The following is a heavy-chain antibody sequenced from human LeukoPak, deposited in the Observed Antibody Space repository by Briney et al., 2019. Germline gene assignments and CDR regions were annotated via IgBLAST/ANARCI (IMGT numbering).Heavy chain of an antibody. Sequence: GGSLRLSCAPSGFTFSSYSINWVRQAPGEGLEWVSSISSSSSYIYYADSVKGRFTISRDNAKNSLYLQMNSLRAEDTAVYYCARGDYYDSSIDYWGQGTLVTVSS. V-gene: IGHV3-21*01. CDR1: GFTFSSYS. J-gene: IGHJ4*02. D-gene: IGHD3-22*01. CDR2: ISSSSSYI. CDR3: ARGDYYDSSIDY.